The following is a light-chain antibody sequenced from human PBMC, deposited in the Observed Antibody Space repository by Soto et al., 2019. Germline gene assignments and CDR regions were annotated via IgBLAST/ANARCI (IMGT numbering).Light chain of an antibody. J-gene: IGLJ1*01. V-gene: IGLV2-14*01. CDR3: SSYTTSSTYV. CDR2: EVS. Sequence: QSALTQPASVSGSPGQSITISCTGTSSDVGTYDYVSWYQQHPGKAPKLMIYEVSNRPSGVSDRFSGSKSDNTASLSISGLQAEDEADYYCSSYTTSSTYVFGSGTKLPS. CDR1: SSDVGTYDY.